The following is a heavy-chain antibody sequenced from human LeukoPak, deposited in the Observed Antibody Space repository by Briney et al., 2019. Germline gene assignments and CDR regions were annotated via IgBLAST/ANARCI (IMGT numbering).Heavy chain of an antibody. CDR3: ARSRFGVVVPAAIAESWNT. CDR2: INPSGGST. Sequence: ASVKVSCKASGYTFTSYYMHWVRQAPGQGLEWMGIINPSGGSTSYAQKFQGRVTMTRDTSTSTVYMELSSLRSEDTAVYYCARSRFGVVVPAAIAESWNTWGQGTLVTVSS. CDR1: GYTFTSYY. J-gene: IGHJ5*02. V-gene: IGHV1-46*03. D-gene: IGHD2-2*02.